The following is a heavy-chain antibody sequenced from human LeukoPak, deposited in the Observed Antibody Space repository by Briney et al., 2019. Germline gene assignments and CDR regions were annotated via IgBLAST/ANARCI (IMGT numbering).Heavy chain of an antibody. Sequence: SETLSLTCTVSGGSTSSYYWSWIRQPPGKGLEWIGYIYYSGSTNYNPSLKSRVTISVDTSKNQFSLKLSSVTAADTAVYYCARGDCSSTSCSFDPWGQGTLVTVSS. V-gene: IGHV4-59*01. D-gene: IGHD2-2*01. CDR3: ARGDCSSTSCSFDP. CDR2: IYYSGST. J-gene: IGHJ5*02. CDR1: GGSTSSYY.